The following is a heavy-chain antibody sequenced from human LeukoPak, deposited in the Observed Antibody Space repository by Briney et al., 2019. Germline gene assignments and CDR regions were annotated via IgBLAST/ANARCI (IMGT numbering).Heavy chain of an antibody. J-gene: IGHJ4*02. D-gene: IGHD3-22*01. Sequence: GGSLRLSCAASGFTFSSYSMNWVRQAPGKGLEWVSSISSSSSYIYYADSVKGRFTISRDNAKNSLYLQMNSLRAEDTAVYYCARGPPDYYDSSGYYVYYFDYWGQGTLVTVSS. CDR3: ARGPPDYYDSSGYYVYYFDY. CDR1: GFTFSSYS. V-gene: IGHV3-21*01. CDR2: ISSSSSYI.